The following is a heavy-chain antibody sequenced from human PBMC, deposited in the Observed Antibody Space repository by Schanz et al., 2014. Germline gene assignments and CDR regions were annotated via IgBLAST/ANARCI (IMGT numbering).Heavy chain of an antibody. CDR3: ARGRARQLVHWFDP. D-gene: IGHD6-13*01. V-gene: IGHV3-23*01. Sequence: DVQLLESGGGLVQPGGSLRLSCAASGFSFSIFAMTWVRQAPGQGLEWVSTISGSGGDTYPADSVKGRFTISRDNSNNTLYLQMKSLRAEDTAVYYCARGRARQLVHWFDPWGQGTLVTVSS. CDR2: ISGSGGDT. J-gene: IGHJ5*02. CDR1: GFSFSIFA.